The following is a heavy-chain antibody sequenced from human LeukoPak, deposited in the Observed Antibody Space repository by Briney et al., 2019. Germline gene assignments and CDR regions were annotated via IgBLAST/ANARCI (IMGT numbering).Heavy chain of an antibody. CDR3: ASGESSSWYSDY. CDR2: IYYTGTT. Sequence: SETLSLTCTVSNGSISSGHFYWGWIRQPPGKGLEWVGSIYYTGTTYYNPSLKSRVTVSVDTSKNQFSLKLSSVTAADTAVYYCASGESSSWYSDYWGQGTLVTVSS. J-gene: IGHJ4*02. V-gene: IGHV4-39*07. CDR1: NGSISSGHFY. D-gene: IGHD6-13*01.